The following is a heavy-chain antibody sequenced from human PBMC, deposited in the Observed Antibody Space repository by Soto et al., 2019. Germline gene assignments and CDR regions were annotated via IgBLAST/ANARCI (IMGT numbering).Heavy chain of an antibody. CDR1: GFTFSSYE. CDR2: ISSSGSTI. V-gene: IGHV3-48*03. Sequence: VQLVESGGGLVQPGGSLRLSCAASGFTFSSYEMNWVRQAPGKGLEWVSYISSSGSTIYYADSVKGRFTISRDNAKNSLYLQMNSLRAEDTAVYYCASSTIRGMDVWGQGTTVTVSS. D-gene: IGHD5-12*01. J-gene: IGHJ6*02. CDR3: ASSTIRGMDV.